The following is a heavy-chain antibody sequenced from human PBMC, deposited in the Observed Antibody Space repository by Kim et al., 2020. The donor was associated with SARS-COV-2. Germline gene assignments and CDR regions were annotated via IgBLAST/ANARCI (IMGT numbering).Heavy chain of an antibody. V-gene: IGHV4-30-2*06. Sequence: SETLSLTCDVSGASISSGSYSWSWIRQSPGQGLEWIASIYQSGGTYYTPSLKSRLSISMDRSRNRFSPTLTPVTAAATAVYYCARGPYLAYFDYWCPG. CDR1: GASISSGSYS. CDR3: ARGPYLAYFDY. CDR2: IYQSGGT. J-gene: IGHJ4*02.